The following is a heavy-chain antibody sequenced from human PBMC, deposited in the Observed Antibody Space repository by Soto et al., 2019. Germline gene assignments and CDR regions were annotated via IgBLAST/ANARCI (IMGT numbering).Heavy chain of an antibody. D-gene: IGHD6-13*01. J-gene: IGHJ4*02. CDR2: ISSSGVST. V-gene: IGHV3-64D*06. CDR3: VKDRWVDY. Sequence: PGGSLRLSCVGSGFVFRNYGMHWVRQAPGKGLEYVSSISSSGVSTYYAESVKGRFTISRDNSKNTLSLQMSSLRGEDTGLYYCVKDRWVDYWGQGILVTVSS. CDR1: GFVFRNYG.